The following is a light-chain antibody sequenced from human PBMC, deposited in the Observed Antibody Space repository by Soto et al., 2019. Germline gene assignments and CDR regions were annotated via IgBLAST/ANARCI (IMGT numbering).Light chain of an antibody. CDR2: GAS. V-gene: IGKV3-15*01. CDR1: QSVGSN. J-gene: IGKJ1*01. CDR3: QQYNNWPPDRT. Sequence: EIVMTQSPATLSVSPGDRAALSCRASQSVGSNLAWYQQKPGQAPRLLIYGASTRATGIPARFSGSGSGTEFTLTISSLQSEDCAIYFCQQYNNWPPDRTFGQGTKVEIK.